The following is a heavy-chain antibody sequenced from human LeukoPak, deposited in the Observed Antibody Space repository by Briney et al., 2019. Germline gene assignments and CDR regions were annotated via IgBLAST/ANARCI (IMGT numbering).Heavy chain of an antibody. J-gene: IGHJ4*02. D-gene: IGHD3-3*01. Sequence: KSSETLSLTCTVSGGSISSSSYYWGWIRQPPGKGLEWIGTIYYRGTTYYNPSLKSRLTISVDTSKNQFSLKLTSVTAADTAVYYCARVRPDFGVITDFDYWGQGTLVTVSS. CDR1: GGSISSSSYY. CDR3: ARVRPDFGVITDFDY. CDR2: IYYRGTT. V-gene: IGHV4-39*01.